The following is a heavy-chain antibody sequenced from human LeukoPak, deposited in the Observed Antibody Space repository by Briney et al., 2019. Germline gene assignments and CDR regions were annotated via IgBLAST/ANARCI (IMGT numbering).Heavy chain of an antibody. CDR1: GFTFSSYG. CDR2: ISATGGTT. CDR3: ATYRQVLLPFES. J-gene: IGHJ4*02. D-gene: IGHD2-8*02. V-gene: IGHV3-23*01. Sequence: GGTLRLSCAASGFTFSSYGMSWVRQAPGKGLEWVSAISATGGTTYYADSVKGRFTISRDNSKSTLSLQMNSLGAEDTAIYYCATYRQVLLPFESWGQGTLVTVSS.